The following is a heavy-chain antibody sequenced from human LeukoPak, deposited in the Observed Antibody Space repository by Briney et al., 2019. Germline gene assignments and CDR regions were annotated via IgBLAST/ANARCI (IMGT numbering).Heavy chain of an antibody. J-gene: IGHJ6*03. D-gene: IGHD6-13*01. V-gene: IGHV1-18*01. CDR1: GYTFTNYG. Sequence: ASVKVSCKASGYTFTNYGISWVRQAPGQGLEWVGWINAYGDDTNYGQKFQGRVTITADESTSTAYMELSSLRSEDTAVYYCARDLYSSTPAPTEYYYYMDVWGKGTTVTVSS. CDR2: INAYGDDT. CDR3: ARDLYSSTPAPTEYYYYMDV.